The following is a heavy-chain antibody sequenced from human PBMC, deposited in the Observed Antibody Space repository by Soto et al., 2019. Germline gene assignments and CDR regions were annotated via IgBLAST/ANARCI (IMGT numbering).Heavy chain of an antibody. CDR1: GFSFTIYS. D-gene: IGHD1-26*01. CDR2: IKPDGSEK. CDR3: LRGTYAFDY. Sequence: HPGGSLRLSCAASGFSFTIYSMTWVRQAPGKGLEWVANIKPDGSEKSYVDSVKGRFTIYRDNAKNSLYLQMNSLRPEDTAVYYCLRGTYAFDYWGQGTLVTVSS. J-gene: IGHJ4*02. V-gene: IGHV3-7*03.